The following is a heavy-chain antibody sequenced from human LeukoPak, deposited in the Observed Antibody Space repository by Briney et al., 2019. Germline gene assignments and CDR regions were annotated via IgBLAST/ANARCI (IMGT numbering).Heavy chain of an antibody. V-gene: IGHV3-30-3*01. D-gene: IGHD3-22*01. CDR2: ISYDGSNK. CDR3: AKGTMHGGQYYYDSS. CDR1: GFTFSSYA. Sequence: GGSLRLSCAASGFTFSSYAMHWVRQAPGKGLEWVAVISYDGSNKYYADSVKGRFTISRDNSKDTLYLQMDSLRAEDTAIYYCAKGTMHGGQYYYDSSGGQGTLVTVSS. J-gene: IGHJ4*02.